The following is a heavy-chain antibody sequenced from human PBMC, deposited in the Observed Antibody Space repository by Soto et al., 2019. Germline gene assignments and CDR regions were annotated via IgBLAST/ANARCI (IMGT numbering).Heavy chain of an antibody. CDR3: ARDKTIFGVESAFDI. J-gene: IGHJ3*02. D-gene: IGHD3-3*01. V-gene: IGHV1-69*04. CDR1: GGTFSSYT. Sequence: ASVKVSCKASGGTFSSYTISWVRQAPGQGLEWMGRIIPILGIANYAQKFQGRVTITADKSTSTAYMELSSLRSEDTAVYYCARDKTIFGVESAFDIWGQGTMVTVSS. CDR2: IIPILGIA.